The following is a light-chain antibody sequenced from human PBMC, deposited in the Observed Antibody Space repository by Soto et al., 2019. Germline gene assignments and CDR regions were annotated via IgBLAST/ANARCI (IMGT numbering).Light chain of an antibody. CDR1: QSVNTY. CDR3: QQYNSWPRT. J-gene: IGKJ1*01. Sequence: EIVMTQSPATLSVSLGDRVTISCRASQSVNTYLAWYQQKPGKAPRLLIYGASSRATGIPPRFSGSGSGTGFTLTITSLQSEDFAAYYCQQYNSWPRTFGQGTKVDIK. CDR2: GAS. V-gene: IGKV3-15*01.